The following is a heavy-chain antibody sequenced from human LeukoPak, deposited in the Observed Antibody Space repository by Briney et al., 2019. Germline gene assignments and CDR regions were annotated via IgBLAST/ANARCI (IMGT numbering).Heavy chain of an antibody. J-gene: IGHJ4*02. CDR1: GDSVSSKSAA. CDR3: ARNSAIIDF. D-gene: IGHD2-2*02. Sequence: SQTPSLTCTISGDSVSSKSAAWNWIRQSPSRGLEWLGRTYYRSKWYNDYAVSMKGRITISPDTSNNQFSLQLTSVTPEDTAVYYCARNSAIIDFWGQGTLVTVSS. CDR2: TYYRSKWYN. V-gene: IGHV6-1*01.